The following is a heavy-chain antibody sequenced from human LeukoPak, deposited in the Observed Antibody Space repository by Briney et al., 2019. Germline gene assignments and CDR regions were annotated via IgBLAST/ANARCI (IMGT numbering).Heavy chain of an antibody. CDR3: ARGGFRIVVVSAIDY. J-gene: IGHJ4*02. CDR1: GFTFRNYW. V-gene: IGHV3-74*01. D-gene: IGHD2-21*01. CDR2: INSDGSST. Sequence: GGSLRLSCAASGFTFRNYWMHWVRQAPGKGLVWVSRINSDGSSTTYADSVKGRFTMSRDNAKNTLYLQMNSLRAEDTAVYYCARGGFRIVVVSAIDYWGQGDPLSVSS.